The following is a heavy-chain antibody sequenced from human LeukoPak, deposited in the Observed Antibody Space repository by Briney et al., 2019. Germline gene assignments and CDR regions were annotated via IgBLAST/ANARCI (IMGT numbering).Heavy chain of an antibody. J-gene: IGHJ4*02. Sequence: ASVKVSCKASGYTFTSYGISWVRQAPGQGLEWMGWINPNSGGTNYAQKFQGRVTMTRDTSISTAYMELSSLRSDDTAVYYCAREGLTGWVEFWDSWGQGTLVTVSS. CDR2: INPNSGGT. V-gene: IGHV1-2*02. CDR1: GYTFTSYG. D-gene: IGHD3-9*01. CDR3: AREGLTGWVEFWDS.